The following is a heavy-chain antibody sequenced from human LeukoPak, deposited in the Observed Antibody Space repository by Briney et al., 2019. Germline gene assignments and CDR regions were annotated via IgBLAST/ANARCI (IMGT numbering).Heavy chain of an antibody. CDR3: ARSRTGYIFDY. CDR1: GFTFSRYT. D-gene: IGHD3/OR15-3a*01. J-gene: IGHJ4*02. V-gene: IGHV3-21*01. CDR2: ISSSGRYI. Sequence: GGSLRLSCAASGFTFSRYTMHWVRQAPGKGLEWVSSISSSGRYIYYADSVKGRFTISRDNAKNSLYLQMNSLRAEDTAVYYCARSRTGYIFDYWGQGTLVTVSS.